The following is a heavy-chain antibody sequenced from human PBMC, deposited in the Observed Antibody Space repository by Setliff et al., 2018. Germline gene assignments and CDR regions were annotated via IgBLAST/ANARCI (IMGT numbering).Heavy chain of an antibody. CDR2: IDQSGST. V-gene: IGHV4-34*01. CDR1: GDSFSGYF. J-gene: IGHJ5*02. CDR3: AGGAFGSRWYVRPWFDP. Sequence: LSLTCAVYGDSFSGYFWTWIRQPPGKGLEWIGDIDQSGSTNYNPSLKSRLTISVDTSKNQFSLSLSSVTAADTAVYYCAGGAFGSRWYVRPWFDPWGQGTLVTV. D-gene: IGHD6-13*01.